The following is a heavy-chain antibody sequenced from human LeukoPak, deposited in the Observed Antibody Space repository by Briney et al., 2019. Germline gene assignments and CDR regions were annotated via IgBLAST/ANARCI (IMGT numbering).Heavy chain of an antibody. D-gene: IGHD2-2*01. CDR3: ASCPYAPGVYYYCMDV. V-gene: IGHV1-69*05. Sequence: SVKVSCKASGGTFSSYANSWVRQAPGQGLEWMGGIIPIFGTANYAQKFQGRVTSTTDESTSTAYMELSSLRSEDTAVYYCASCPYAPGVYYYCMDVWGKGTTVTVSS. CDR2: IIPIFGTA. J-gene: IGHJ6*03. CDR1: GGTFSSYA.